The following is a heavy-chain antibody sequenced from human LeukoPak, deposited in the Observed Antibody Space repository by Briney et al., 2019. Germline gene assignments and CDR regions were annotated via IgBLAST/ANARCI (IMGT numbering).Heavy chain of an antibody. CDR3: ARDQLWYGLFDY. V-gene: IGHV4-39*07. Sequence: PSETLSLTCTVSGGSISTSNYYWGWIRQPPGKGLEWIGNIFYSGSTYYSPSLKSRVTISVDMSKNQFSLKLSSVTAADTAVYYCARDQLWYGLFDYWGQGTLVTVSS. CDR2: IFYSGST. CDR1: GGSISTSNYY. J-gene: IGHJ4*02. D-gene: IGHD2-21*01.